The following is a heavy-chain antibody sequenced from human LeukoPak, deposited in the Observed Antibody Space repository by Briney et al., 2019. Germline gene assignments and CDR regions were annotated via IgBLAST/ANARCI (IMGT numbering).Heavy chain of an antibody. J-gene: IGHJ6*03. CDR1: GGSIGSYY. V-gene: IGHV4-59*01. D-gene: IGHD6-13*01. Sequence: SETLSLTCTVSGGSIGSYYWSWIRQPPGKGLEWIGYIYYSGSTNYNPSLKSRVTISVDTSKNQLSLKLSSVTAADTAVYYCARGLWIAAAGTSRAYYYYYYMDVWGKGTTVTVSS. CDR2: IYYSGST. CDR3: ARGLWIAAAGTSRAYYYYYYMDV.